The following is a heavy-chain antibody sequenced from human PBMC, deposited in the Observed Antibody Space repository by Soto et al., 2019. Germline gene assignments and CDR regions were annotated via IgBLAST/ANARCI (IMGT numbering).Heavy chain of an antibody. D-gene: IGHD3-9*01. CDR1: GYTLTELS. V-gene: IGHV1-24*01. CDR3: ATDLLRYFDWLLDYEF. CDR2: FDPEDGET. Sequence: ASVKVSCKVSGYTLTELSMHWVRQAPGKGLEWMGGFDPEDGETIYAQKFQGRVTMTEDTSTDTAYMELSSLRSEDTAVYYCATDLLRYFDWLLDYEFWGQGTLVTVSS. J-gene: IGHJ4*02.